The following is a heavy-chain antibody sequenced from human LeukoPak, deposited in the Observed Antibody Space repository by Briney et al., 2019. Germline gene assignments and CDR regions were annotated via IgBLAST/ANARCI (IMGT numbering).Heavy chain of an antibody. CDR2: ISSSSSYI. V-gene: IGHV3-21*04. CDR3: AKDYYYDSSGKNDYFDY. D-gene: IGHD3-22*01. CDR1: GFTFSSYS. Sequence: TGGSLRLSCAASGFTFSSYSMNWVRQAPGKGLEWVSSISSSSSYIYYADSVKGRFTISRDNAKNSLYLQMNSLRAEDTALYYCAKDYYYDSSGKNDYFDYWGQGTLVTVSS. J-gene: IGHJ4*02.